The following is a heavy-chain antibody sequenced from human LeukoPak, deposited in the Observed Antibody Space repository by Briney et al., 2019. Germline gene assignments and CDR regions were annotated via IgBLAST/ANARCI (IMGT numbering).Heavy chain of an antibody. Sequence: GGSLRLSCAASGFTFSSYSMNWVRQAPGKGLEWVSSISSGSSYIYYADSVKGRFTISRDNAKNSLYLQMNSLRAEDTAVYYCARGLLYEAFDIWGQGTMVTVSS. CDR2: ISSGSSYI. CDR1: GFTFSSYS. J-gene: IGHJ3*02. D-gene: IGHD3-10*01. CDR3: ARGLLYEAFDI. V-gene: IGHV3-21*01.